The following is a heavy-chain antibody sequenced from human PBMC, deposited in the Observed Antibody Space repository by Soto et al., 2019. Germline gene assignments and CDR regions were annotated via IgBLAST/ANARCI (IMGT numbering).Heavy chain of an antibody. CDR1: WFTLSSNY. J-gene: IGHJ6*04. Sequence: PEGSLILSCATSWFTLSSNYMNWVLQAPGKGLEWVSVIYSGGSTYYTDSVKGRFTISRDNSRNTVYLQMSSLRTEDTAVYYCARDVNVVVVPAARSDVWGKGTTVTVSS. CDR2: IYSGGST. V-gene: IGHV3-66*01. D-gene: IGHD2-2*01. CDR3: ARDVNVVVVPAARSDV.